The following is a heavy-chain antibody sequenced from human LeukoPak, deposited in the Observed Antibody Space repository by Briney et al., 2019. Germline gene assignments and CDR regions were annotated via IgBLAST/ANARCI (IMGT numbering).Heavy chain of an antibody. J-gene: IGHJ3*02. Sequence: PSETLSLTCNVSGVSISSYYWSWIRQPAGKGLEWIGRIHTSGGTNYNPSLKSRVTISVDTSKNQFSLKLSSVTAADTAVYYCASGGRIVPAAIDAFDIWGQGTMVTVSS. CDR2: IHTSGGT. CDR3: ASGGRIVPAAIDAFDI. V-gene: IGHV4-4*07. D-gene: IGHD2-2*02. CDR1: GVSISSYY.